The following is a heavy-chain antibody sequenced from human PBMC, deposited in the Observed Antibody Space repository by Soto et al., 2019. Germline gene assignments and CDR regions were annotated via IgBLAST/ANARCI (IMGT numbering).Heavy chain of an antibody. V-gene: IGHV3-11*05. CDR1: GFTLSDYY. D-gene: IGHD3-9*01. J-gene: IGHJ5*02. CDR2: ISSSSSYA. Sequence: QVQLVESGGGLVKPGGSLRLSCAVSGFTLSDYYMSWIRQAPGKGLEWVSDISSSSSYANYADSVKDRFIISRDNAKNSLYLQMNSLRAEDTAVYYCARISAGPRDVLRYFDGMGKGWFDPWGQGTLVTVSS. CDR3: ARISAGPRDVLRYFDGMGKGWFDP.